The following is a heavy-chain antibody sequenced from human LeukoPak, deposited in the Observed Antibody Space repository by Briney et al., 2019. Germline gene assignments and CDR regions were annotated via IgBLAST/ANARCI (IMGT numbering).Heavy chain of an antibody. Sequence: GGSLRLFCAASGFTFSSYGMHWVRQAPGKGLEWVAVISYDGSNKYYADSVKGRFTISRDNSKNTLYLQMSSLRAEDTAVYYCAKALTSGWYLDAFNIWGQGTMVTVSS. CDR2: ISYDGSNK. CDR3: AKALTSGWYLDAFNI. CDR1: GFTFSSYG. J-gene: IGHJ3*02. V-gene: IGHV3-30*18. D-gene: IGHD6-19*01.